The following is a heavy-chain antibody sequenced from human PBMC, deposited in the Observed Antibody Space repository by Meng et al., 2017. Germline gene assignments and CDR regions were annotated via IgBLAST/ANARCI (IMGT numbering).Heavy chain of an antibody. CDR1: GFTVSSNY. CDR2: IYSGGST. CDR3: ASYSGSYVKSGGDVSSDY. D-gene: IGHD1-26*01. J-gene: IGHJ4*02. V-gene: IGHV3-53*04. Sequence: GESLKISCAASGFTVSSNYMSWVRQAPGKGLEWVSVIYSGGSTYYADSVKGRFTISRHNSKNTLYLQMNSLRAEDTAVHYCASYSGSYVKSGGDVSSDYWGQGTLVTVSS.